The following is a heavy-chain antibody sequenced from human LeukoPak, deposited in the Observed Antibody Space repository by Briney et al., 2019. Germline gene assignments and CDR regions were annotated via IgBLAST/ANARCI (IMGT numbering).Heavy chain of an antibody. V-gene: IGHV3-23*01. CDR2: ISGSGGST. CDR3: SIGPQRYCSGGYCYGDY. D-gene: IGHD2-15*01. CDR1: GFTFSSYA. Sequence: GGPLRLSCAASGFTFSSYATSWVRQAPGKGLEWVSAISGSGGSTYYADSVKGRFTISRDNSKNTLYLQMNSLRAEDTAVYYCSIGPQRYCSGGYCYGDYWGQGTLVTVSS. J-gene: IGHJ4*02.